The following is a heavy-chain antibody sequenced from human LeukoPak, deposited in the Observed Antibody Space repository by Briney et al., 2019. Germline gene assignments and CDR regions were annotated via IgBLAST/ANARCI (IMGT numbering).Heavy chain of an antibody. CDR3: AKDRAMASSYYFDY. CDR1: GFTFSSYA. J-gene: IGHJ4*02. V-gene: IGHV3-23*01. Sequence: GGSLRLSCAASGFTFSSYAMSWVRRAPGKELEWVSAISGSGGSTYYADSVKGRFTISRDNSKNTLYLQMNSLRAEDTAVYYCAKDRAMASSYYFDYWGQGTLVTVSS. D-gene: IGHD5-18*01. CDR2: ISGSGGST.